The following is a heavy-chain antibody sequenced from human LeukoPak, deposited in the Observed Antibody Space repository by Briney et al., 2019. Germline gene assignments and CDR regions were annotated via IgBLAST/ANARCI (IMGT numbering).Heavy chain of an antibody. CDR3: ARRYGP. Sequence: PSETLSLTCTVSGGSIRSSYYYWGWIRQPPGKGLEWIGSIYDSGSTYYNPSLKSRVTISVDTSKNQFSLKLNSVTAADTAVYYCARRYGPWGQGTLVTVSS. V-gene: IGHV4-39*01. CDR2: IYDSGST. CDR1: GGSIRSSYYY. J-gene: IGHJ5*02. D-gene: IGHD3-16*01.